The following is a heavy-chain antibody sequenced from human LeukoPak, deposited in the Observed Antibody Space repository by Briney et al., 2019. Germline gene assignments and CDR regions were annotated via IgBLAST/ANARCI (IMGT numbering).Heavy chain of an antibody. CDR3: ASQQLRYFDWSPGFDY. D-gene: IGHD3-9*01. V-gene: IGHV3-66*04. CDR2: IYSGGST. J-gene: IGHJ4*02. Sequence: PGGSLRLSCAASGFTVSSNYMSWVRQAPGKGLEWVSVIYSGGSTYYADSVKGRSTISRDNSKNTLYLQMNSLRAEDTAEYYCASQQLRYFDWSPGFDYWGQGTLVTVSS. CDR1: GFTVSSNY.